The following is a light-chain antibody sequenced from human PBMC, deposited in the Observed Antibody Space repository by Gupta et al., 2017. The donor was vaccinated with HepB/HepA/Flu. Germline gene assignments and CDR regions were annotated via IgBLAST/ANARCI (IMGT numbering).Light chain of an antibody. Sequence: DIQMTQSPSSVSASVGDRVTITCRASQDISSWLAWYQQKPGKAPNLLIYTAYTLQTGVPSRFSGSGSGTEFTLTISSRQPEDFATYFCQQANSFPRITFGPGTKVELK. J-gene: IGKJ3*01. V-gene: IGKV1D-12*01. CDR1: QDISSW. CDR2: TAY. CDR3: QQANSFPRIT.